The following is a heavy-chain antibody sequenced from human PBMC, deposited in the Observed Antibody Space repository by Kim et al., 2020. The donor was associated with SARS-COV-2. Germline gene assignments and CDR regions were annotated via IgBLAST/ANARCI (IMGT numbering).Heavy chain of an antibody. J-gene: IGHJ4*02. D-gene: IGHD1-26*01. V-gene: IGHV3-23*01. Sequence: GSTYSADSVKGRFTISRDNSKNTLYLQMNSLRAEDTAVYYCAKGIVGASLVWGQGTLVTVSS. CDR2: GST. CDR3: AKGIVGASLV.